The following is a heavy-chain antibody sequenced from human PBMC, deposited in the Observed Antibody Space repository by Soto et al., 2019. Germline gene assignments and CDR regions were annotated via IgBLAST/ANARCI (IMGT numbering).Heavy chain of an antibody. CDR1: GFTFSSYS. CDR2: ISSSSSTI. V-gene: IGHV3-48*01. Sequence: GGSLRLSCAASGFTFSSYSMNWVRQAPGKGLEWVSYISSSSSTIYYADSVKGRFTISRDNAKNSLYLQMNSLRAEDTAVYYCAREVERLGDAFDIWGQGTMVTV. D-gene: IGHD1-1*01. J-gene: IGHJ3*02. CDR3: AREVERLGDAFDI.